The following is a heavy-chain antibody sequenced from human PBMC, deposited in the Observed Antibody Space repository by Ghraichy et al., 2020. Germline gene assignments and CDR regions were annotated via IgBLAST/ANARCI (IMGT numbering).Heavy chain of an antibody. D-gene: IGHD3-10*01. Sequence: GESLNISCEASGFTFADYWMNWVRQAPGKGLEWVANIKQDESEKNYVDSVKGRFTISRDNAKNSLYLQMNSLRAEDTAVYYCVRVGYYGSGHSGYWGQGTLVTVSS. V-gene: IGHV3-7*01. CDR2: IKQDESEK. CDR3: VRVGYYGSGHSGY. J-gene: IGHJ4*02. CDR1: GFTFADYW.